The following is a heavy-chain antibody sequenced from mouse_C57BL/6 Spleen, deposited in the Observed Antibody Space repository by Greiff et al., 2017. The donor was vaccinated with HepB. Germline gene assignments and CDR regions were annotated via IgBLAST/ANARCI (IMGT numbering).Heavy chain of an antibody. CDR1: GFTFSSYA. J-gene: IGHJ1*03. CDR3: AREGTVVATRYFDV. V-gene: IGHV5-4*01. Sequence: EVKLMESGGGLVKPGGSLKLSCAASGFTFSSYAMSWVRQTPEKRLEWVATISDGGSYTYYPDNVKGRFTITRDNANNNLYLQMSHLKSEDTAMYYCAREGTVVATRYFDVWGTGTTVTVSS. CDR2: ISDGGSYT. D-gene: IGHD1-1*01.